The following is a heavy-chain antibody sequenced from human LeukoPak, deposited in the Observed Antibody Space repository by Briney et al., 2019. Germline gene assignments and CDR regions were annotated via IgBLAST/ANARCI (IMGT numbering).Heavy chain of an antibody. CDR1: GGSISSYY. J-gene: IGHJ4*02. D-gene: IGHD6-6*01. V-gene: IGHV4-59*01. CDR2: IYYSGST. CDR3: ARQSSSSFLYYFDY. Sequence: SETLSLTCTVSGGSISSYYWTWIRHPPGKGLEWIGYIYYSGSTNYNPSFKSRLTISLDTSTNQFSLKLSSVTAADTAVYYCARQSSSSFLYYFDYWGQGTLVTVSS.